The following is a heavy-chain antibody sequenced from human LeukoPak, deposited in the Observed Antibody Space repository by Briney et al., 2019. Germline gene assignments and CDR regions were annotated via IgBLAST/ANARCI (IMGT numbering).Heavy chain of an antibody. CDR2: VFYSDYIYSSGST. V-gene: IGHV4-59*12. J-gene: IGHJ4*02. Sequence: SETLSLTCTVSGGSMSSNYWSWIRQPPGKGLEWIGYVFYSDYIYSSGSTNYNPSLKSRVTISVDTSKNQFSLKLSSVTAADTAVYYCASLEGQQLVVWGQGTLVTVSS. D-gene: IGHD6-13*01. CDR3: ASLEGQQLVV. CDR1: GGSMSSNY.